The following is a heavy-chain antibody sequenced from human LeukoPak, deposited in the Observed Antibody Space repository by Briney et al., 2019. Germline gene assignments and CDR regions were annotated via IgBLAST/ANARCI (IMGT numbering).Heavy chain of an antibody. D-gene: IGHD3-10*01. CDR3: ARLHLSGAFDI. Sequence: GGSLRLSCAASRFTFNSYNMNWVRQAPGRGLEWVSSISSSRSYIYYGDSVKGRFTISRDNAKNSLYLQITSLRAEDTAVYYCARLHLSGAFDIWGQGTMVSVSS. V-gene: IGHV3-21*01. CDR1: RFTFNSYN. CDR2: ISSSRSYI. J-gene: IGHJ3*02.